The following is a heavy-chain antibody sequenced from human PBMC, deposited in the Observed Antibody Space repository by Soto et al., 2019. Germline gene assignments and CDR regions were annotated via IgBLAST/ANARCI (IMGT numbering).Heavy chain of an antibody. Sequence: EVQLVESGGGLVQPGGSLRLSCAASGFIFNSYSMNWVRHTPGKGLGWVSYISASGDTKHYADSVKGRFTISRDNAKNSLFLQMHSLRDEDTAVYYCARDSTYYYDTSGYCVYWGQGTLVTVSS. J-gene: IGHJ4*02. CDR2: ISASGDTK. V-gene: IGHV3-48*02. CDR3: ARDSTYYYDTSGYCVY. CDR1: GFIFNSYS. D-gene: IGHD3-22*01.